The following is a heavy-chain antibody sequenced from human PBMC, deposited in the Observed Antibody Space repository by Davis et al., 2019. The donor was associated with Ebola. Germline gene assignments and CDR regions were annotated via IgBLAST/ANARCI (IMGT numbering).Heavy chain of an antibody. J-gene: IGHJ5*02. CDR1: GDSISSGAYF. V-gene: IGHV4-30-4*01. CDR2: IYYSGST. CDR3: ARARVGISYWFDP. Sequence: MPSETLSLTCTVSGDSISSGAYFWSWIRQPPGKGLEWIGYIYYSGSTYYNPSLKSRVTISVDTSKNQFPLKLSSVTAADTAVYYCARARVGISYWFDPWGQGTLVTVSS. D-gene: IGHD2-21*01.